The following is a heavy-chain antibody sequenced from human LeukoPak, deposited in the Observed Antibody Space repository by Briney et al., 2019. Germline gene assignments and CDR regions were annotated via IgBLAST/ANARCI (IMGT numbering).Heavy chain of an antibody. CDR3: AREYCSSTSCTGKFDP. D-gene: IGHD2-2*01. CDR2: IIPIFGTA. Sequence: SVKVSCKASGGTFSSYAISWVRQAPGQGLEWMGGIIPIFGTANYAQRFQGRVTITTDESTSTAYMELSSLRSEDTAVYYCAREYCSSTSCTGKFDPWGQGTLVTVSS. J-gene: IGHJ5*02. V-gene: IGHV1-69*05. CDR1: GGTFSSYA.